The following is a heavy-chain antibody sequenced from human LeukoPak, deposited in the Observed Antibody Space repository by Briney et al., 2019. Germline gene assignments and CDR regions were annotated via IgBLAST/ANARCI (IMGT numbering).Heavy chain of an antibody. CDR1: GFTFDDYG. D-gene: IGHD2-21*02. V-gene: IGHV3-23*01. J-gene: IGHJ4*02. CDR2: MSGSGGST. Sequence: GSLRLSCAASGFTFDDYGMSWVRQAPGKGLEWVSAMSGSGGSTYYADSVKGRFTISRDNSKNTLYLQMNSLRAEDTAVYYCAKWGCSGSDCYPFDYWGQGTLVTVSS. CDR3: AKWGCSGSDCYPFDY.